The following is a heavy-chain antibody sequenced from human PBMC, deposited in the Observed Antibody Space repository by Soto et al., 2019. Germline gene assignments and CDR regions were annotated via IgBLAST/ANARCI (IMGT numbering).Heavy chain of an antibody. Sequence: PSETLSLTCAVSGGSISSGGYSWGWIRQPPGKGLEWIGYIYHSGSTYYNPSPKSRVTISVDRSKNQFSLKLSSVTAADTAVYYCARVPDVWGQGTTVTVSS. CDR2: IYHSGST. CDR3: ARVPDV. CDR1: GGSISSGGYS. V-gene: IGHV4-30-2*01. J-gene: IGHJ6*02.